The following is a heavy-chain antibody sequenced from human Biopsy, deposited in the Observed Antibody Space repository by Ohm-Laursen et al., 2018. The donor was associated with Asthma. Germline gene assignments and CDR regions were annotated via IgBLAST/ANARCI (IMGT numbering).Heavy chain of an antibody. J-gene: IGHJ6*02. D-gene: IGHD4-11*01. Sequence: SVKVSCKASGGTFSNYPFTWVRQAPGQGLEWMGGIIPIFDTPNSAQKFQGRVTITADESTSTGYMELSSLRSEDTAVYYCASSGGNYGFYGMDVWGQGQRSPSP. CDR3: ASSGGNYGFYGMDV. CDR1: GGTFSNYP. V-gene: IGHV1-69*13. CDR2: IIPIFDTP.